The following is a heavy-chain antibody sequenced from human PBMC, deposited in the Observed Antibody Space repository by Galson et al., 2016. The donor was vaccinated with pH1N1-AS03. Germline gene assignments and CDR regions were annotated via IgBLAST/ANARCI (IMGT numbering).Heavy chain of an antibody. D-gene: IGHD3-9*01. CDR2: ITSSGGSGPTI. CDR3: ARGWYDIWTGYLVDPFDY. J-gene: IGHJ4*02. Sequence: SLRLSCAVSGFTFSDYYMSWIRQAPGKGLVWISCITSSGGSGPTIYYADSVKGRFTISRDNAKNSLYLQMNSLRADDTAVYYCARGWYDIWTGYLVDPFDYWGQGALVTVSS. CDR1: GFTFSDYY. V-gene: IGHV3-11*01.